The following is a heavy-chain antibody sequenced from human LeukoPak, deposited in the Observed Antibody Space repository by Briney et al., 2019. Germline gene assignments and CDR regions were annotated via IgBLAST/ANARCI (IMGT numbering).Heavy chain of an antibody. Sequence: SETLSLTCNVSGGSISSNFWSWIRQPPGKGLEWIGYIYYSGTTSYNPSLKSRVTISVETSKNQFSMKLNSVTAADTAVFYCARATMVRGDYWGQGTLVTVSS. CDR2: IYYSGTT. CDR3: ARATMVRGDY. D-gene: IGHD3-10*01. J-gene: IGHJ4*02. CDR1: GGSISSNF. V-gene: IGHV4-59*01.